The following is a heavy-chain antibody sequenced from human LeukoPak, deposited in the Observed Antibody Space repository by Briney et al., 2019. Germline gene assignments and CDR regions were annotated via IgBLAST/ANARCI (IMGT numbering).Heavy chain of an antibody. J-gene: IGHJ4*02. CDR3: ARATPGFNYAFWSVYYTYLDY. Sequence: SETLSLTCIVPGGSICSYYWSCIRQPPGKGLEWIGYIYYSGSTNYNPSLKSRVTISVDTSKNQFSLKLSSVTAADTAVYYCARATPGFNYAFWSVYYTYLDYWGQGTLVTVSS. V-gene: IGHV4-59*01. D-gene: IGHD3-3*01. CDR2: IYYSGST. CDR1: GGSICSYY.